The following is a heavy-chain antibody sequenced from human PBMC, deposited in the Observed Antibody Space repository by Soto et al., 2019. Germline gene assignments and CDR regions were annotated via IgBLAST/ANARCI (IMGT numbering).Heavy chain of an antibody. CDR1: GFSFSTAW. CDR2: IKTATEGGTT. D-gene: IGHD3-16*01. V-gene: IGHV3-15*06. Sequence: EVQLVESGGGLVKPGGSLRLSCAASGFSFSTAWMSWVRQAPGKGLEWDGRIKTATEGGTTNFAAPVKGRFTISRDDSKNMLYLQMNSLKTDDTAVYYCSTWGGYWGQGTLVTVSS. CDR3: STWGGY. J-gene: IGHJ4*02.